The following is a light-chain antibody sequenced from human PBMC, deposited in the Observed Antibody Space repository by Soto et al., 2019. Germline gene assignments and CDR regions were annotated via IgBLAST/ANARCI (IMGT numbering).Light chain of an antibody. CDR3: SSYTNFNSL. CDR2: DVF. CDR1: SSDVGAYNY. J-gene: IGLJ3*02. V-gene: IGLV2-14*03. Sequence: QSALTQPASVSGSPGQSITISCTGTSSDVGAYNYVSWYQQHPGKDPKLMIYDVFNRPSGVSDRFSGSKSGNTASLTISGLQAEDESDYFCSSYTNFNSLFGGGTKVTVL.